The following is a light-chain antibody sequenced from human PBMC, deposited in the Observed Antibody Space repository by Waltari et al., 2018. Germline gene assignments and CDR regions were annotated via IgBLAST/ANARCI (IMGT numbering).Light chain of an antibody. CDR1: SSDAGRSDL. Sequence: QSALTQPASVSGSPGQSTTTPCTGPSSDAGRSDLVSWYQQHPGKAPKLMIYEGSKRPSGVSNRFSGSKSGNTASLTISGLQAEDEADYYCCSYAGIWVFGGGTKLTVL. V-gene: IGLV2-23*01. CDR3: CSYAGIWV. CDR2: EGS. J-gene: IGLJ3*02.